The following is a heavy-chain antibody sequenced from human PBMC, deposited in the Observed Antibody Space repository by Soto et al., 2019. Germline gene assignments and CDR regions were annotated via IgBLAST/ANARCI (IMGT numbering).Heavy chain of an antibody. CDR3: AKRRGAGGHFDY. V-gene: IGHV3-23*01. CDR2: VSIGGST. CDR1: GFTFSSYA. D-gene: IGHD2-15*01. J-gene: IGHJ4*02. Sequence: GGSLRLSCAASGFTFSSYAMGWVRQGPGKGLEWVAVVSIGGSTHYADSVRGRFTISRDNSKNTLSLQMNSLTAEDTAVYFCAKRRGAGGHFDYWGQGALVTISS.